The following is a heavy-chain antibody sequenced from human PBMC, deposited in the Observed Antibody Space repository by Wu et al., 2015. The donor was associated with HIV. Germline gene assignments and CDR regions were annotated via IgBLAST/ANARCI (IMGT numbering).Heavy chain of an antibody. V-gene: IGHV1-2*02. CDR3: ARDGYSGSYSNVAFDI. CDR1: GYTFTGYY. J-gene: IGHJ3*02. Sequence: QVQLVQSGAEVKKPGASVKVSCKASGYTFTGYYMHWVRQAPGQGLEWMGWINPNSGGTNYAQKFQGRVTMTRDTSISTAYMELSRLRSDDTAVYYCARDGYSGSYSNVAFDIWGQGTTVTVSS. CDR2: INPNSGGT. D-gene: IGHD1-26*01.